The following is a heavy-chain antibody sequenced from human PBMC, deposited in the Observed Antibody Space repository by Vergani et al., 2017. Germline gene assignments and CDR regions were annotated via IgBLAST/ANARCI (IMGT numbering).Heavy chain of an antibody. Sequence: QLQLQESGPGLVKPSETLSLTSTVSGGSISSSSYYWGWIRQPPGKGLEWIGSIYYSGSTYYNPSLKSRVTISVDTSKNQFSLKLSSVTAADTAVYYCARHILRGEFSRFSHYFDYWGQGTLVTVSS. CDR1: GGSISSSSYY. V-gene: IGHV4-39*01. CDR3: ARHILRGEFSRFSHYFDY. CDR2: IYYSGST. D-gene: IGHD3-16*01. J-gene: IGHJ4*02.